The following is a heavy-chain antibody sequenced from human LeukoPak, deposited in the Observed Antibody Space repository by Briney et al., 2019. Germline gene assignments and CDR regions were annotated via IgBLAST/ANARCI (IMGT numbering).Heavy chain of an antibody. V-gene: IGHV4-34*01. Sequence: PSETLSLTCAVYGGSFSGYYWSWIRQPPGKGLEWIGEINHSGSTNYNPSLKSRVTISVDTSKNQFSLKLSSVTAADTAVYYCARDVIVVVVAATVEVPLNWFDPWGQGTLVTVSS. CDR3: ARDVIVVVVAATVEVPLNWFDP. CDR2: INHSGST. D-gene: IGHD2-15*01. J-gene: IGHJ5*02. CDR1: GGSFSGYY.